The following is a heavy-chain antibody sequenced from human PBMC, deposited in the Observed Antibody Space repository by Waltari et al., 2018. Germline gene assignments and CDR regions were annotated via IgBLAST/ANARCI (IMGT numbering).Heavy chain of an antibody. CDR1: GDSISSDYY. V-gene: IGHV4-38-2*01. J-gene: IGHJ4*02. Sequence: QVQLQESGPGLVKPSETLSHTCAVSGDSISSDYYWGWIRQPPGKGLEWIGSIYHTGSAYYNPSLGSRVTISVDTSENQLSLKLSSVTAADTAVYYCARARYFDYWGQGTLVTVSS. CDR2: IYHTGSA. CDR3: ARARYFDY.